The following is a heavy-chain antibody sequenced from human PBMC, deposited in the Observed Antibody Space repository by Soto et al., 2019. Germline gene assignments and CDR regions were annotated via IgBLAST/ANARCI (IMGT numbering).Heavy chain of an antibody. Sequence: GESLKISCKGSGYSFTSYWISWVRQMPGKGLEWMGRIDPSDSYTNYSPSFQGHVTISADKSISTAYLQWSSLKASDTAMYYCARHPGADIVVVPAARGFDPWGQGTLVTVPQ. J-gene: IGHJ5*02. CDR1: GYSFTSYW. CDR3: ARHPGADIVVVPAARGFDP. D-gene: IGHD2-2*01. V-gene: IGHV5-10-1*01. CDR2: IDPSDSYT.